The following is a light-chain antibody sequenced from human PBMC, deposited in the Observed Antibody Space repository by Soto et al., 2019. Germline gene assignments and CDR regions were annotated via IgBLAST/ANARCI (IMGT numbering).Light chain of an antibody. J-gene: IGKJ4*01. CDR2: AAS. V-gene: IGKV1-39*01. Sequence: DIQMTQSPSSLSASVGDRVTITCRASQSISNYLNWYQQKPGKAPKLLIYAASSLQSGVPSRFSGSGSGTDFTRTINRLQPEDLATYYCQQSHSSLTFGGGTKVEIK. CDR3: QQSHSSLT. CDR1: QSISNY.